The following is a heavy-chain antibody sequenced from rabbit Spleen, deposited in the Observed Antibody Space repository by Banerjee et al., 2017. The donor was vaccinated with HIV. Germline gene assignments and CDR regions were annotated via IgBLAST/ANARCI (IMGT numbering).Heavy chain of an antibody. D-gene: IGHD4-1*01. J-gene: IGHJ4*01. Sequence: QSLEESGGDLVKPGASLTLTCIASGVSFSVSSYMCWVRQAPGKGLEWIACIEAGSSAFTYFASWAKGRFTISKTSSTTVTLRMTSLAAADTAMYFCARETNGLGWAANLWGQGTLVTVS. CDR2: IEAGSSAFT. V-gene: IGHV1S40*01. CDR1: GVSFSVSSY. CDR3: ARETNGLGWAANL.